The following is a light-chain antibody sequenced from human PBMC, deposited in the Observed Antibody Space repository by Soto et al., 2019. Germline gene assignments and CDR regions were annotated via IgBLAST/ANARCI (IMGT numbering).Light chain of an antibody. V-gene: IGKV1-27*01. CDR1: QGISNY. J-gene: IGKJ4*01. CDR3: QKYTNVPA. CDR2: AAS. Sequence: DIQMTQSPSSLSASVGDRVTITCRASQGISNYLAWYQQIPGKVPKLLISAASTVQSGAPSRFSGSGSGTDFTLTISSLQPEDVATYYCQKYTNVPAFGGGTKVEIK.